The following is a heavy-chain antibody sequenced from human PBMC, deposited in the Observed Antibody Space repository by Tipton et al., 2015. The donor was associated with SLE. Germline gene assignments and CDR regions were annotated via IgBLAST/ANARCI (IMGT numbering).Heavy chain of an antibody. Sequence: SLRLSCAASGSTFSNYNMTWVRQVPGKGLEWLSKISSSGESTYYSDSVKGRFTVSRDNSRNTLYLQMNILRAEDTALYYCVKQAGTSWGQGTLVTVSS. CDR1: GSTFSNYN. CDR2: ISSSGEST. D-gene: IGHD2-2*01. V-gene: IGHV3-23*01. J-gene: IGHJ4*02. CDR3: VKQAGTS.